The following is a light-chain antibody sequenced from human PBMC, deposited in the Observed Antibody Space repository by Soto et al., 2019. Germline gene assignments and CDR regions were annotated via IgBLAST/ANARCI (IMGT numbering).Light chain of an antibody. CDR2: GAS. Sequence: EIVLTQSPGTLSLSPGERATLSCRASQSLSGRYLAWYQQKPGQALRFLIYGASSRATGIPDRFSGSGSGTDSTLTISRLKPIDFAVIYYQLYAPSQRTFGQGTNVEIK. V-gene: IGKV3-20*01. CDR3: QLYAPSQRT. J-gene: IGKJ1*01. CDR1: QSLSGRY.